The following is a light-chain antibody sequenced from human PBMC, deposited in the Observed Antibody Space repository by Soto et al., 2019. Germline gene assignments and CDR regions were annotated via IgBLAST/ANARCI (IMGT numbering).Light chain of an antibody. J-gene: IGKJ1*01. Sequence: EIVMTQSPATLSVSPGERATLSCRASQSVSSNLAWYQQKPGQAPRLLIYGASTRATGIPARFSGSGSGTEFTLTISSLQSEDFATYYCQQYNSYPWTFGQGTKVEIQ. CDR3: QQYNSYPWT. V-gene: IGKV3-15*01. CDR1: QSVSSN. CDR2: GAS.